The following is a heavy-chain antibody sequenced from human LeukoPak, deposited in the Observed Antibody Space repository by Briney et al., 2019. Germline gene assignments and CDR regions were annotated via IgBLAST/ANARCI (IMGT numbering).Heavy chain of an antibody. V-gene: IGHV1-69*04. J-gene: IGHJ4*02. D-gene: IGHD5-18*01. Sequence: SSVKVSRKASGGTFSSYAISWVRQAPGQGLEWMGRIIPIFGIANYAQKFQGRVTITADKSTSTAYMGLSSLRSEDTAVYYCARDHEDTAHGLDWGQGTLVTVSS. CDR1: GGTFSSYA. CDR3: ARDHEDTAHGLD. CDR2: IIPIFGIA.